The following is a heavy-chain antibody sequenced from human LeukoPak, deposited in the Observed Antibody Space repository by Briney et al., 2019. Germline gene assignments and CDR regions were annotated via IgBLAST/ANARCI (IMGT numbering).Heavy chain of an antibody. V-gene: IGHV1-69*05. CDR2: IIPIFGTA. CDR3: ARGGRHFDWLFLNWFDP. CDR1: EGTFSSYA. D-gene: IGHD3-9*01. Sequence: SVKVSCKASEGTFSSYAISWVRQAPGQGLEWMGGIIPIFGTANYAQKFQGRVTITTDESTSTAYMELSSLRSEDTAVYYCARGGRHFDWLFLNWFDPWGQGTLVTVSS. J-gene: IGHJ5*02.